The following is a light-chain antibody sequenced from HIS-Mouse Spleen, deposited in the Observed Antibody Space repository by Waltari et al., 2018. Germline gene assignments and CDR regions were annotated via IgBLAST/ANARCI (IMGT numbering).Light chain of an antibody. CDR1: QCVSSN. CDR3: QQYNNWPPWT. J-gene: IGKJ1*01. CDR2: GAS. V-gene: IGKV3-15*01. Sequence: EIVMTQSPATLSVSPGERATLSCRASQCVSSNLAWYQQKPGQAPRLLIYGASTRATGIPARLSGSGSGTEFTLTISSMQSEDFAVYYCQQYNNWPPWTFGQGTKVEIK.